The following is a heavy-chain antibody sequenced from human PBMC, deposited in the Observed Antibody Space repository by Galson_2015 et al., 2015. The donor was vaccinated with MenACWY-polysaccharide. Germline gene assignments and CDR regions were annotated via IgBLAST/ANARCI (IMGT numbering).Heavy chain of an antibody. CDR2: ISAYNGNT. CDR1: GYPFSSFG. V-gene: IGHV1-18*01. CDR3: ARGPMYSGSYFAADY. Sequence: SVKVSCKASGYPFSSFGFSWVRQAPGRGLEWMGWISAYNGNTNYAQKLQGRVTMTTDTSTSTAYMELRSLRPDDTAVYYCARGPMYSGSYFAADYWGQGTLVTVSS. J-gene: IGHJ4*02. D-gene: IGHD1-26*01.